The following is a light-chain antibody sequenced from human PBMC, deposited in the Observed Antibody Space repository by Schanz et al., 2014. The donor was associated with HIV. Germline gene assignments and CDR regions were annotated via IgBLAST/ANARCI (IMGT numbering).Light chain of an antibody. Sequence: QSVLTQPRSVSGSPGQSVAISCTGTSGDVGAYDLVSWYQQHPGKAPKLVIFDVTKRPSGVPDRFSGSKSGSTASLTVSGLQPEDEADYYCSSFAGSNIPWVFGGGTKLTVL. CDR1: SGDVGAYDL. V-gene: IGLV2-11*01. CDR2: DVT. CDR3: SSFAGSNIPWV. J-gene: IGLJ3*02.